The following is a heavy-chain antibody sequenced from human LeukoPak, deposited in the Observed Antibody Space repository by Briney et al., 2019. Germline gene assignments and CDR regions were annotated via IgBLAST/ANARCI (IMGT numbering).Heavy chain of an antibody. D-gene: IGHD6-19*01. J-gene: IGHJ6*02. CDR3: VRDRWPGLGDF. CDR2: VYSGGLT. CDR1: GFTVSDNY. V-gene: IGHV3-66*01. Sequence: GGSLGLSCAASGFTVSDNYMSWVRQAPGKGLEWVSTVYSGGLTYYADPVKGRFTISRDNSKNTLYLQMSSLRAEDTAVYYCVRDRWPGLGDFWGQGTTVTVSS.